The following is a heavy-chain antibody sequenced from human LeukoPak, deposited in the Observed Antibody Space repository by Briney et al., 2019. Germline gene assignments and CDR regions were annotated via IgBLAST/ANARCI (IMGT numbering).Heavy chain of an antibody. CDR2: IIPIFGTA. CDR3: SRGGVTILDFDS. Sequence: SVKVSCKASGGTFSSYAISWVRQAPGQGLEWMGGIIPIFGTANYAQKFQGRVTMTTDTSTSTAYMELRSLRSDDTAVYYCSRGGVTILDFDSWGQGTLVTVSS. D-gene: IGHD3-3*01. J-gene: IGHJ4*02. V-gene: IGHV1-69*05. CDR1: GGTFSSYA.